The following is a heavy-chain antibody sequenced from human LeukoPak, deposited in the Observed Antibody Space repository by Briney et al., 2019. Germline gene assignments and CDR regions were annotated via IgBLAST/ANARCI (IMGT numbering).Heavy chain of an antibody. J-gene: IGHJ6*04. CDR3: ARTVRYYDIPTGV. D-gene: IGHD3-9*01. Sequence: GASVKVSCKASGYTFTSYGISGVRQAPGEGIEWMEWISAYNGNTNYAQKLQGRVTMTTDTSTSTAYMELRSLRSDDTAVYYCARTVRYYDIPTGVWGKGTTVTISS. V-gene: IGHV1-18*01. CDR2: ISAYNGNT. CDR1: GYTFTSYG.